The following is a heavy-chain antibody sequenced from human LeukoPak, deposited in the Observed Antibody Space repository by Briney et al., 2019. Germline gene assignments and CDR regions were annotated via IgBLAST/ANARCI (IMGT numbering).Heavy chain of an antibody. V-gene: IGHV1-18*01. D-gene: IGHD3-10*01. CDR2: ISAYNGNT. CDR3: AAAEYYYGSGSYYNEGSFDY. J-gene: IGHJ4*02. Sequence: ASVKVSCKASGYTFTSYGISWVRQAPGQGLEWMGRISAYNGNTNYAQKLQGRVTMTTDTSTSTAYMELSSLRSEDTAVYYCAAAEYYYGSGSYYNEGSFDYWGQGTLVTVSS. CDR1: GYTFTSYG.